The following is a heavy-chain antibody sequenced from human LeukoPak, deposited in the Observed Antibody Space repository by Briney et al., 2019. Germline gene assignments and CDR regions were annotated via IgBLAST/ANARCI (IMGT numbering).Heavy chain of an antibody. CDR2: IYTSGST. Sequence: SETLSLTCTVSGGSISSGSYYWSWIRQPAGKGLEWIGRIYTSGSTNYNPSLKSRVTISVDTSKNQFSLKLSSVTAADTAVYYCAREEGGDMYYWGQGTLVTVSS. J-gene: IGHJ4*02. V-gene: IGHV4-61*02. CDR3: AREEGGDMYY. CDR1: GGSISSGSYY. D-gene: IGHD2-21*01.